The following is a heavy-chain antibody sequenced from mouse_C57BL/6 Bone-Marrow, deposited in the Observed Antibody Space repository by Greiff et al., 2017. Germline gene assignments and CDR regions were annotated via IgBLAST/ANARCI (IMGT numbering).Heavy chain of an antibody. CDR3: ARSTGYVDYFDY. D-gene: IGHD3-2*02. J-gene: IGHJ2*01. V-gene: IGHV1-50*01. CDR1: GYTFTSSW. Sequence: QVQLQQPGAELVKPGASVKLSCKASGYTFTSSWMQWVKRRPGKGLEWIGEIDPSDSYTNYNQKFKGKATLTVDTSSSTAYMQLSSLTSEDSAVYYCARSTGYVDYFDYWGQGTTLTVSS. CDR2: IDPSDSYT.